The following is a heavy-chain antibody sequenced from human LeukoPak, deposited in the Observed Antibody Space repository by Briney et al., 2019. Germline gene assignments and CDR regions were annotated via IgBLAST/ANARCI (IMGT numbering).Heavy chain of an antibody. V-gene: IGHV1-46*01. J-gene: IGHJ5*02. Sequence: GASVKGSCKASGYTFTSYYMHWVRQAPGQGLEWMGIINPSGGSTSYAQKFQGRVTMTRDTSTSTVYMELSSLRSEDTAVYYCARDFSSTRIAVAGTNWFDPWGQGTLVTVSS. CDR3: ARDFSSTRIAVAGTNWFDP. CDR2: INPSGGST. CDR1: GYTFTSYY. D-gene: IGHD6-19*01.